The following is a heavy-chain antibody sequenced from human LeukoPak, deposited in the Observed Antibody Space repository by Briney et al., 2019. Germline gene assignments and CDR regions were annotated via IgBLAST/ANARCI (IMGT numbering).Heavy chain of an antibody. CDR1: GGSISSSSYY. CDR2: IYYSGST. V-gene: IGHV4-39*07. CDR3: AREVSGDYVWGSYRRTNWFDP. D-gene: IGHD3-16*02. Sequence: PSETLSLTCTVSGGSISSSSYYWGWIRQPPGKGLEWIGSIYYSGSTYYNPSLKSRVTISVDTSKNQFSLKLSSVTAADTAVYYCAREVSGDYVWGSYRRTNWFDPWGQGALVTVSS. J-gene: IGHJ5*02.